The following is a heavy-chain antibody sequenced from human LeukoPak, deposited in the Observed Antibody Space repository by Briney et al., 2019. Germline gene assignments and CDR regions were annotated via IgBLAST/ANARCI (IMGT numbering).Heavy chain of an antibody. CDR2: IYSDNI. J-gene: IGHJ4*02. V-gene: IGHV3-53*01. D-gene: IGHD4/OR15-4a*01. CDR3: ARRAGAYSHPYDY. Sequence: GGSLRLSCAASGFTVSSNSMSWVRQAPGKGLEWVSFIYSDNIHYSDSVKGRFTISRDNSKNTLYLQVNSLRAEDTAVYYCARRAGAYSHPYDYWGQGTLVTVSS. CDR1: GFTVSSNS.